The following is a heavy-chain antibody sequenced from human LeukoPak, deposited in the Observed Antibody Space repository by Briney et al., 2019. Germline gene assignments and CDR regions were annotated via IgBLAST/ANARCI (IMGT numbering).Heavy chain of an antibody. J-gene: IGHJ6*02. CDR1: GYSFTFTKNW. D-gene: IGHD3-10*01. V-gene: IGHV5-51*01. CDR3: ATYMVRGVKVSGMDV. CDR2: IYPGDSDT. Sequence: GESLKISCKASGYSFTFTKNWIGWVRQVPGKGLEWMGIIYPGDSDTRYSPSFQGQVTISADKSISTAYLQWSSLKASDTAMYYCATYMVRGVKVSGMDVWGQGTTVTVSS.